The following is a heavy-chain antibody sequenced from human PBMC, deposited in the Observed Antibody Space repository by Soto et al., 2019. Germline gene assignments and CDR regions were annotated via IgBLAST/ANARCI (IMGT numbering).Heavy chain of an antibody. CDR3: ASFHGVASAGFDS. V-gene: IGHV4-59*01. J-gene: IGHJ4*02. CDR2: VYYSWRT. D-gene: IGHD6-13*01. Sequence: QVQLQESGPGLVKPSETLSLSCTVSGASITDYYWTWIRQPPGQGLEWIGYVYYSWRTNYNPSLKSRVTMSVDMSKDQFSLILTSLTAADTAVYYCASFHGVASAGFDSWGQGTLVTVSS. CDR1: GASITDYY.